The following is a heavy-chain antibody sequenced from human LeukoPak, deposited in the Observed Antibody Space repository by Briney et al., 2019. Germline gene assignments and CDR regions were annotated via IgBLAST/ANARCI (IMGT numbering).Heavy chain of an antibody. CDR3: ARSFRRYGMDV. CDR2: IDSSGNTR. Sequence: PAESLRLSCAASGFIFGSFEMSWVRQAPGKGLQWVSYIDSSGNTRYYADSVKGRFTISRDNAQNSLYLQMNSLRVEDTAVYYCARSFRRYGMDVWGQGTTVTVSS. J-gene: IGHJ6*02. CDR1: GFIFGSFE. D-gene: IGHD3-10*01. V-gene: IGHV3-48*03.